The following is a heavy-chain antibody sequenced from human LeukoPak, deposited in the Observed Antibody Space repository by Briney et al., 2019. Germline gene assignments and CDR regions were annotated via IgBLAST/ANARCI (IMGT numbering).Heavy chain of an antibody. Sequence: PSETLSLTCIVSGGSIITNYWSWIRQPPGKGLEWIGYIYYSGSTNYNPSLKSRVTISMDTSKSQFSLKLSSVTAADTAIYYSARNSSSTWLGFDYWGQGTLVTVSS. CDR1: GGSIITNY. V-gene: IGHV4-59*13. CDR2: IYYSGST. D-gene: IGHD6-13*01. CDR3: ARNSSSTWLGFDY. J-gene: IGHJ4*02.